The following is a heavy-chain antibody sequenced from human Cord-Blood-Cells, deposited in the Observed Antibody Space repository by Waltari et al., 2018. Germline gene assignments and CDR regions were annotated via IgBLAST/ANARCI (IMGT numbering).Heavy chain of an antibody. D-gene: IGHD3-22*01. CDR2: IYYSGST. V-gene: IGHV4-31*03. CDR3: ARDSDDSSGYYYDY. J-gene: IGHJ4*02. Sequence: QVQLQESGPGLVKPSQTLSLTCTVSGASISSGGYYWSWLRQHPGKGLEWIGYIYYSGSTYYNPSLKSRVTISVDTSKNQFSLKLSSVTAADTAVYYCARDSDDSSGYYYDYWGQGTLVTVSS. CDR1: GASISSGGYY.